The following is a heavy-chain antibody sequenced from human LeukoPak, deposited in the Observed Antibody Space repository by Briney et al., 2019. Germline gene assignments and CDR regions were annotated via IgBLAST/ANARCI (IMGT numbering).Heavy chain of an antibody. V-gene: IGHV1-2*02. CDR1: GYTFTGYY. J-gene: IGHJ4*02. CDR3: ARLSQGDYVSYYFDY. Sequence: ASVKVSCKASGYTFTGYYMHWVRQAPGQGLEWMGWINPNSGGTNYAQKFQGRVTMTRDTSISTAYMELSRLRSDDTAVYYCARLSQGDYVSYYFDYWGQGTLVTVSS. CDR2: INPNSGGT. D-gene: IGHD4-17*01.